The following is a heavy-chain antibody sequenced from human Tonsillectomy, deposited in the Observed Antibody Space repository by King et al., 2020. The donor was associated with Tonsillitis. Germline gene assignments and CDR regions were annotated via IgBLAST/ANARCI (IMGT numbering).Heavy chain of an antibody. D-gene: IGHD6-19*01. CDR2: IIPIFGTA. Sequence: QLVQSGAEVKKPGSSVKVSCKASGGPFSSYAFSWVRQAPGQGLEWMGGIIPIFGTANYAQKFQGRVTITADKSTTTAYMELSSLRSEDTAVYYCARGGVYSSGWYVFDIWGQGTMVTVSS. CDR3: ARGGVYSSGWYVFDI. CDR1: GGPFSSYA. J-gene: IGHJ3*02. V-gene: IGHV1-69*06.